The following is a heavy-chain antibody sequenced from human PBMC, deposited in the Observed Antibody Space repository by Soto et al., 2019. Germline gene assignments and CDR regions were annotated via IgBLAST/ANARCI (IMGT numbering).Heavy chain of an antibody. CDR2: ISYDGSNK. Sequence: QVQLVESGGGVVQPGRSLRLSCAASGFTFSSYAMHWVRQAPGKGLEWVAGISYDGSNKYYADTVKGRFTISRDNSKNTLYLQMNSLRAEDTAVYYGARDPYYYGSGAGLDVWGQGTTVTDSS. CDR3: ARDPYYYGSGAGLDV. J-gene: IGHJ6*02. D-gene: IGHD3-10*01. CDR1: GFTFSSYA. V-gene: IGHV3-30-3*01.